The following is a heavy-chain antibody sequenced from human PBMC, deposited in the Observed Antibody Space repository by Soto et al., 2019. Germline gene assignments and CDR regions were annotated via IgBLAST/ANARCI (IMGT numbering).Heavy chain of an antibody. D-gene: IGHD3-3*01. J-gene: IGHJ6*02. CDR1: GSIFTSYD. Sequence: PSVKVSCKASGSIFTSYDINWVRQATGHGLVWMGWMNPNSGITGYAQKFQGRVTMTRNTSISTDYMELSSLRSEDAAVYYCTMRNYDFWSGYSMMTHVYYYYGMDVWGQGTTVTVSS. V-gene: IGHV1-8*01. CDR3: TMRNYDFWSGYSMMTHVYYYYGMDV. CDR2: MNPNSGIT.